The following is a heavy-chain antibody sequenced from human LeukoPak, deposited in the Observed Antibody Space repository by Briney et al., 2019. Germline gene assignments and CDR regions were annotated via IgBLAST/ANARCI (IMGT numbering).Heavy chain of an antibody. D-gene: IGHD3-3*01. CDR1: GGSISSGDYY. CDR2: IYYSGST. J-gene: IGHJ4*02. V-gene: IGHV4-30-4*08. Sequence: SQTLSLTCTVPGGSISSGDYYWSWIRQPPGKGLEWIGYIYYSGSTYYNPSLKSRVTISVDTSKNQFSLKLSSVTAADTAVYYCARECFWSGYADYWGEGTLVTVSS. CDR3: ARECFWSGYADY.